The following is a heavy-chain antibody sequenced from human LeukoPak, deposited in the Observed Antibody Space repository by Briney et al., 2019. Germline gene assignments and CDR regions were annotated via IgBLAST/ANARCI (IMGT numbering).Heavy chain of an antibody. Sequence: PGGSLRRSCAASGFTFSSYSMNWVRQAPGKGLEWVSYIGSSSSTIYYADYVKGRVTISRDNAKNSVYLQMNNLRDEDTAVYYCAREYCSGGGCYSGYWGQGTLVTVSS. V-gene: IGHV3-48*02. D-gene: IGHD2-15*01. J-gene: IGHJ4*02. CDR3: AREYCSGGGCYSGY. CDR2: IGSSSSTI. CDR1: GFTFSSYS.